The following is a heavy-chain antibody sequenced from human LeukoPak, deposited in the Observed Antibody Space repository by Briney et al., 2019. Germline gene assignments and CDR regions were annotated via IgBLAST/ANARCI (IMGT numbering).Heavy chain of an antibody. CDR3: VLDLFSSFAFDI. J-gene: IGHJ3*02. D-gene: IGHD3/OR15-3a*01. CDR1: GFTFSRYW. Sequence: GGSLRLSCAASGFTFSRYWMHWVRQAPGKGLLWVSRINSDGGSTYYADSVKGRFTTSRDNAKNALHLQMNSLTAEDTAVYYCVLDLFSSFAFDIWGQGTMVTVSS. V-gene: IGHV3-74*01. CDR2: INSDGGST.